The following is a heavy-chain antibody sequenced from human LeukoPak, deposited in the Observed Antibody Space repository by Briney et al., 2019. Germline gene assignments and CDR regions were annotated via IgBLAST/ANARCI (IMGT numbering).Heavy chain of an antibody. CDR3: ARGLSMDV. V-gene: IGHV4-34*01. CDR1: GGSFSGYY. CDR2: INHRGST. Sequence: SETLSLTCAVYGGSFSGYYWNWIRQPPGKGLEWIGEINHRGSTNYNPSLRSRVTISVDTSKNQFSLNLSSVTAADTAVYNCARGLSMDVWGQGTTVTVSS. D-gene: IGHD2/OR15-2a*01. J-gene: IGHJ6*02.